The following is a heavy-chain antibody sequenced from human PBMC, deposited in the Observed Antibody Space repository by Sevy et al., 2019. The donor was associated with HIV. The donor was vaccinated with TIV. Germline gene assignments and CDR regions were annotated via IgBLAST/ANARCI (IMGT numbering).Heavy chain of an antibody. D-gene: IGHD6-13*01. CDR1: GFTLNSYW. V-gene: IGHV3-7*01. CDR3: VRAIAADASL. CDR2: IKQDGSVK. J-gene: IGHJ4*02. Sequence: GGSLRLSCAASGFTLNSYWMSWARQAPGKGLEWVANIKQDGSVKYYVDSVKGRFTISRDNARNLVYLQMSSLTAEDTALYYCVRAIAADASLWGQGTLVTVSS.